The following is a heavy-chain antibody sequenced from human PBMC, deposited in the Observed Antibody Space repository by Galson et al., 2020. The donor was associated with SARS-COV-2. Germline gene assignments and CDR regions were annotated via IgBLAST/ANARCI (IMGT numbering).Heavy chain of an antibody. CDR2: IFHSGYT. V-gene: IGHV4-4*02. CDR1: GGSISSSDW. Sequence: SQTLSLTCAVSGGSISSSDWWGWVRQPPGTGLEWIGEIFHSGYTNYNPFLKSRVTMSVDTSKNQLSLKLSSVTAADTALYYCSRIIVTAYYFSYMDVWGKGTTVTVSS. CDR3: SRIIVTAYYFSYMDV. J-gene: IGHJ6*03. D-gene: IGHD2-21*02.